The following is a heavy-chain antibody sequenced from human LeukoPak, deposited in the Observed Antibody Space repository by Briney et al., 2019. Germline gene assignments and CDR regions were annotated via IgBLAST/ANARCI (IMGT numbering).Heavy chain of an antibody. CDR3: VRGGTYCDSTCKGADY. J-gene: IGHJ4*02. D-gene: IGHD2/OR15-2a*01. V-gene: IGHV3-21*06. CDR1: GFTFSSSA. CDR2: IDSSTTRI. Sequence: PGGSLRLSCAASGFTFSSSAMSWVRQAPGKGLEWVSAIDSSTTRIYYANSVRGRFTISRDNAKNSLDLQMNSLRAEDTAVYYCVRGGTYCDSTCKGADYWGQGTLVAVSS.